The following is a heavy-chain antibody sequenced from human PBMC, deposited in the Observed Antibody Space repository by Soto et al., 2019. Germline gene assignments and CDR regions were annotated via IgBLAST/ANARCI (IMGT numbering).Heavy chain of an antibody. D-gene: IGHD3-9*01. Sequence: ESGGGLVQPGGSLRLSCAASGFTFSSYKMNWVRQAPGKGLEWVSYISGSGGSIHYADSLKGRFTISRDNAKKSLFLQMNGLRAEDTAVYYCARESDYDTFDCWGQGTLVTVSS. J-gene: IGHJ4*02. CDR1: GFTFSSYK. V-gene: IGHV3-48*03. CDR2: ISGSGGSI. CDR3: ARESDYDTFDC.